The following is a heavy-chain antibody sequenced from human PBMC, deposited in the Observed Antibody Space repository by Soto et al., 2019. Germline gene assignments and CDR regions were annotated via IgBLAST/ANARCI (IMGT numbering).Heavy chain of an antibody. D-gene: IGHD4-4*01. V-gene: IGHV4-61*05. CDR1: GGSINRSPYY. CDR2: IYYSGST. Sequence: PSETLSLTCTVSGGSINRSPYYWGWIRQPPGKGLEWIGYIYYSGSTNYNPSLKSRVTISVDTSKNQFSLKLNSMTAADTAVYYCARRGTTTHFELWGRGTLVTVSS. CDR3: ARRGTTTHFEL. J-gene: IGHJ2*01.